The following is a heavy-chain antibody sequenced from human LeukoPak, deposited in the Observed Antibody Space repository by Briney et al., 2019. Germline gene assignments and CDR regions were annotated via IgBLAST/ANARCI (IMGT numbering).Heavy chain of an antibody. J-gene: IGHJ6*03. CDR2: INPSSGGT. V-gene: IGHV1-2*02. Sequence: ASVTVSCKASGYTFTGYYMHWVRQAPGQGLEGRGWINPSSGGTNYPQKFQGRVTMTRDTSLSTAYMELSGLRSDDTAVYYCARGVVAATFYYYMDVWDKGTTVTVSS. CDR3: ARGVVAATFYYYMDV. CDR1: GYTFTGYY. D-gene: IGHD2-15*01.